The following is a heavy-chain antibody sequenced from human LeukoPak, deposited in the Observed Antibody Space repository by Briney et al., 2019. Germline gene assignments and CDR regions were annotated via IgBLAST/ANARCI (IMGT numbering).Heavy chain of an antibody. Sequence: TSETLSLTCTVSGGSISSYYWSWIRQPAGKGLEWIGRIYTSGSTNYNPPLQKRVTISVDTSKNHVFLKLSSVIAAETALVYCGRVSPRPLDAFDIWGQGTMVTVSS. V-gene: IGHV4-4*07. D-gene: IGHD6-25*01. CDR1: GGSISSYY. J-gene: IGHJ3*02. CDR3: GRVSPRPLDAFDI. CDR2: IYTSGST.